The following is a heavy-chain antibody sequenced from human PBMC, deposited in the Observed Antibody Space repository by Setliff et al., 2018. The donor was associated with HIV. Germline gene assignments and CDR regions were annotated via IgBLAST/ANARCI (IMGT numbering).Heavy chain of an antibody. V-gene: IGHV7-4-1*02. Sequence: ASVKVSCKASGYTFTSYGMSWVRQAPGQGLEWMGWINIYTGNPTYAQDFTGRFVFSLDTSVNTAYLQVSSLETEDTAVYYCARDLPLPGIAVAASMGRDYYYSMDVWGQGTTVTVSS. CDR2: INIYTGNP. CDR3: ARDLPLPGIAVAASMGRDYYYSMDV. CDR1: GYTFTSYG. J-gene: IGHJ6*02. D-gene: IGHD6-19*01.